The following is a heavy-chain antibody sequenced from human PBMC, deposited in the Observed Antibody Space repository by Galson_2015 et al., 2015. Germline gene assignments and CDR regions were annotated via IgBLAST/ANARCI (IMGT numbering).Heavy chain of an antibody. CDR3: ASPVVLFGYSSQHEMDV. V-gene: IGHV5-10-1*01. CDR2: IDPSDSYT. CDR1: GYSFTSYW. J-gene: IGHJ6*02. D-gene: IGHD3-3*01. Sequence: QSGAEVIKPGESLSISCRGSGYSFTSYWIGWVRQMPGEGLEGMGRIDPSDSYTNYRPSFQGHVTISADKSISTAFLQWSSLKASDTAVYYCASPVVLFGYSSQHEMDVWGQGTTVTVSS.